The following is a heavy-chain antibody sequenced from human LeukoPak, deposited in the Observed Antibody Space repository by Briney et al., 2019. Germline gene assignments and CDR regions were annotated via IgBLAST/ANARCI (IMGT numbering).Heavy chain of an antibody. CDR3: AREYDSSGYGAFDI. J-gene: IGHJ3*02. Sequence: SQTLSLTCAVSGGSISSGGYSWSWIRQPPGKGLEWIGYIYYSGSTYYNPSHKSRVTISVDTSKNQFSLKLSSVTAADTAVYYCAREYDSSGYGAFDIWGQGTMVTVSS. V-gene: IGHV4-30-4*07. D-gene: IGHD3-22*01. CDR2: IYYSGST. CDR1: GGSISSGGYS.